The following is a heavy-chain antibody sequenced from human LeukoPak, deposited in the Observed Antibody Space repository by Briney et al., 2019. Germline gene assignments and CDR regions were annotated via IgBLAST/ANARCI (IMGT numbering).Heavy chain of an antibody. V-gene: IGHV4-59*08. Sequence: PSETLSLTCTDSGASINYYYWSWIRQPPGKGLEWIGYIYYSGSTKYNPSLKSRVTISVDRSKNQFSLKLTSVTAADTAVYYCARLGRGSGSYFYYYAMDVWGQGTTVTVSS. D-gene: IGHD3-10*01. J-gene: IGHJ6*02. CDR2: IYYSGST. CDR1: GASINYYY. CDR3: ARLGRGSGSYFYYYAMDV.